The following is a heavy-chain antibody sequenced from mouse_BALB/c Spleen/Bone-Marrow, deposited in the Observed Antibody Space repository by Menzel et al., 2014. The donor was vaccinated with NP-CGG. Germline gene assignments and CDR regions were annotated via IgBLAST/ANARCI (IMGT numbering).Heavy chain of an antibody. V-gene: IGHV5-17*02. CDR1: GFTFSSFG. Sequence: EVQGVESGGGLVQPGGSRKLSCAASGFTFSSFGMHWVRQAPEKGLEWVAYISSGSSTIYYADTVKGRFTISRDNPKNTLFPQMTSLRSEDTATYYCVRDYGYGAMDYWGQGTSVTVSS. D-gene: IGHD1-2*01. CDR3: VRDYGYGAMDY. CDR2: ISSGSSTI. J-gene: IGHJ4*01.